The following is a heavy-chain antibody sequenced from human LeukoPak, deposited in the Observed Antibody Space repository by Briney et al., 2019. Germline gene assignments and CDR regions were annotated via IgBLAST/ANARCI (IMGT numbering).Heavy chain of an antibody. CDR3: ARGGRRSYGDDAFDM. Sequence: PGGSLRLSCAASGFTFNNYWMNWVRQAPGRGLEWVANIKQDGREKYSVDSVKGRFTISRDNAKNSLYLQMNSLRAEDTAVYYCARGGRRSYGDDAFDMWGQGTMVTVSS. J-gene: IGHJ3*02. D-gene: IGHD3-16*01. CDR2: IKQDGREK. V-gene: IGHV3-7*01. CDR1: GFTFNNYW.